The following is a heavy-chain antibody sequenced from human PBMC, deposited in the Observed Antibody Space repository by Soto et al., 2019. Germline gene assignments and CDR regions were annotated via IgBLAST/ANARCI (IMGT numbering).Heavy chain of an antibody. J-gene: IGHJ4*01. CDR2: ISSNGANT. Sequence: GGSLRLSCAASGFTFDSPYSHAMSWVRQSPGKGPGWASTISSNGANTHYAESVKGRFTISKDPSRNTVHLHMNSLRAEDTATYFCVSWVSAHFDYWGHGTPVTVSS. CDR1: GFTFDSPYSHA. CDR3: VSWVSAHFDY. D-gene: IGHD2-8*01. V-gene: IGHV3-23*01.